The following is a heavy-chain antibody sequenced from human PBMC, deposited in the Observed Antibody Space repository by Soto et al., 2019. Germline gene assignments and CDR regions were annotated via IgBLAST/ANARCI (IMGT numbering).Heavy chain of an antibody. Sequence: GGSLRLSCEASGFTFGNYAMTWVRQGPGRGLEWVSALSGSSLNTYYADSVKGRFTISRDNSKNTMYLEMNSLRVDDTAVYYCTTQFFLSSKNPHEDVCGQGTPVTVS. CDR2: LSGSSLNT. V-gene: IGHV3-23*01. CDR3: TTQFFLSSKNPHEDV. J-gene: IGHJ6*02. CDR1: GFTFGNYA.